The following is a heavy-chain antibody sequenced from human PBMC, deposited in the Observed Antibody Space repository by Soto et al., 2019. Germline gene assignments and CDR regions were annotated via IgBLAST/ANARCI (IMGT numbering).Heavy chain of an antibody. V-gene: IGHV1-18*01. D-gene: IGHD3-3*01. J-gene: IGHJ4*02. CDR1: GYTFTSYG. CDR2: ISAYNGNT. CDR3: AGSGRRGYYLDY. Sequence: QVQLVQSGAEVKEPGASVKVSCKASGYTFTSYGLNWVRQAPGQGLEWMGGISAYNGNTNYAQKFQGRVTMTTDTSARTAYREVRGRRSDDTAVYYCAGSGRRGYYLDYWGQGTLVTVSA.